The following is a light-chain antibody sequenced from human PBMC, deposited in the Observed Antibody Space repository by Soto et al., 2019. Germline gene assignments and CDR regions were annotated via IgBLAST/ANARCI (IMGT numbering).Light chain of an antibody. V-gene: IGLV1-40*01. J-gene: IGLJ2*01. CDR2: GNN. CDR1: SSNIRAGYD. Sequence: QSVLTQPPSVSGAPGQRVTIPCTGSSSNIRAGYDVHWYQQVPGTAPKLLIYGNNNRPSGVPDRFSGSKSGTPASLAITGLQAADEADYYCQSYDSSLRASVFGGGTKLTVL. CDR3: QSYDSSLRASV.